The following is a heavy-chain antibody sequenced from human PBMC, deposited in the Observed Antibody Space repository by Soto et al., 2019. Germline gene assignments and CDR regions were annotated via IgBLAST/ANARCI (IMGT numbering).Heavy chain of an antibody. CDR2: VYYTGST. CDR3: ARESKVTTWGFDY. CDR1: GGYITSHY. Sequence: SETLSLTCTVSGGYITSHYWSWIRQSPGKGLEWIGYVYYTGSTNYNPSLRSRVTISLDTPKNQFSLKLSSVTAADAAVYYCARESKVTTWGFDYWGQGTPVTVSS. V-gene: IGHV4-59*11. J-gene: IGHJ4*02. D-gene: IGHD4-4*01.